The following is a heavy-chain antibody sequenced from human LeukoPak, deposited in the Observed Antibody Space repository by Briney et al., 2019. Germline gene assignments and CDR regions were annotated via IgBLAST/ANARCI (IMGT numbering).Heavy chain of an antibody. D-gene: IGHD3-22*01. J-gene: IGHJ4*02. Sequence: GGSLRLSCAASGFTFSSYEMNWVRQAPGKGLEWVAVIWYDGSNKYYADSVKGRFSISRDNSKNTLYLQMNSLRAEDTAVYYCAKVSLGYDSSGYPRDYWGQGTLVTVSS. CDR1: GFTFSSYE. CDR2: IWYDGSNK. V-gene: IGHV3-33*06. CDR3: AKVSLGYDSSGYPRDY.